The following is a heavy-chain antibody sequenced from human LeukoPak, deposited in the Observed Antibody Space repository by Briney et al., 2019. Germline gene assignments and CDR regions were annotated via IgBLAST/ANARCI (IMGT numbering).Heavy chain of an antibody. CDR3: ARHKYSGYERVLDY. D-gene: IGHD5-12*01. Sequence: PSETLSLTCTVSGGSISGYFWIWIRQPPGKGLEWIGYIYYSGSTNYNPSLKSRVTISVDTSKNQFSLNLNSVTAADTAVYYCARHKYSGYERVLDYWGQGTLVTVSS. V-gene: IGHV4-59*08. CDR1: GGSISGYF. J-gene: IGHJ4*02. CDR2: IYYSGST.